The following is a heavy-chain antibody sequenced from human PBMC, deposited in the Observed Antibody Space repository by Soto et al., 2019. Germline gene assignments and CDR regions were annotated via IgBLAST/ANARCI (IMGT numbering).Heavy chain of an antibody. Sequence: ASVKVSCKASGYTFTSYVMHWVRHAPGQRLEWMGWINAGNGNTKYSQKFQGRVTITRDTSASTAYMELSSLRSEDTAVYYCARDCGDIVLMVYYMDVWGKGTTVTVSS. CDR1: GYTFTSYV. D-gene: IGHD2-8*01. V-gene: IGHV1-3*01. J-gene: IGHJ6*03. CDR2: INAGNGNT. CDR3: ARDCGDIVLMVYYMDV.